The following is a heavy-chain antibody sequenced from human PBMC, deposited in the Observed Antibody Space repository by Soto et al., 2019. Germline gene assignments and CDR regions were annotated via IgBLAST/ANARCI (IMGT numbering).Heavy chain of an antibody. CDR3: ARGHSGEESYYYYMDV. Sequence: SETLSLTCAVYGGSFSGYYWSWIRQPPGKGLEWIGEINHSGSTNYNPSLKSRVIISVDTSKNQFSLKLSSVTAADTAVYYCARGHSGEESYYYYMDVWGKGTTVTVSS. CDR2: INHSGST. J-gene: IGHJ6*03. CDR1: GGSFSGYY. V-gene: IGHV4-34*01.